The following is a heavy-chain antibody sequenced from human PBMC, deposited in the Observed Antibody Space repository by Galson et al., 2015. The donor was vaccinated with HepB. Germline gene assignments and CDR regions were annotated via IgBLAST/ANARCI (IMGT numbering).Heavy chain of an antibody. CDR2: IKEQDGSEK. D-gene: IGHD3-10*01. V-gene: IGHV3-7*03. CDR3: ARGGHYYGFLDY. J-gene: IGHJ4*02. Sequence: SLRLSCAASGFTFSSYWMSWVRQAPGKGLEWVANIKEQDGSEKYYMDSVKGRFTISRDNAKNSLYLQMNSLRAEDTAVYYCARGGHYYGFLDYWGQGTLVTVSS. CDR1: GFTFSSYW.